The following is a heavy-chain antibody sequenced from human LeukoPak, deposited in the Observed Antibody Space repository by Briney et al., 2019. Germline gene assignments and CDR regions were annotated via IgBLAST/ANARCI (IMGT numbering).Heavy chain of an antibody. J-gene: IGHJ4*02. CDR2: IRSKAYGGTT. Sequence: GGSLRLSCTASGFTFGDYAMSWVRQAPGEGLEWVGFIRSKAYGGTTEYAASVKGRFTISRDDSKSIAYLQMNSLKTEDTAVYYCTRESGGSYFYFDYWGQGTLVTVSS. CDR1: GFTFGDYA. D-gene: IGHD1-26*01. CDR3: TRESGGSYFYFDY. V-gene: IGHV3-49*04.